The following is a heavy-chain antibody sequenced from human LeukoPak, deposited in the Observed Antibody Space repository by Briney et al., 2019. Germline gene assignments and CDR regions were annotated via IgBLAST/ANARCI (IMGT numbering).Heavy chain of an antibody. D-gene: IGHD3-22*01. CDR1: RISFSRYW. Sequence: GGALRLSCVSSRISFSRYWMAWVRQAPGKGLEWVANIKYDGTHKFYADSVKGRFTISRDNAKKSLFLEMNSLRADDTAVYFCASSHDSSGNDWGQGTLVTVSS. CDR3: ASSHDSSGND. J-gene: IGHJ4*02. V-gene: IGHV3-7*01. CDR2: IKYDGTHK.